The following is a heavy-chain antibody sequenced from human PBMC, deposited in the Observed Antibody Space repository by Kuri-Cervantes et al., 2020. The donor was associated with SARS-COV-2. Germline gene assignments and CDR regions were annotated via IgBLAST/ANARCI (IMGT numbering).Heavy chain of an antibody. CDR1: GFTFSSYS. CDR2: ISSSSSYI. D-gene: IGHD3-10*01. V-gene: IGHV3-21*01. CDR3: ARDRPSNYYGSGSSLDAFDI. J-gene: IGHJ3*02. Sequence: GGSLRLSCAASGFTFSSYSMNWVRQAPGKGLEWVSSISSSSSYIYYADSVKGRFTNSRDNAKNSLYLQMNSLRAEDTAVYYCARDRPSNYYGSGSSLDAFDIWGQGTMVTVSS.